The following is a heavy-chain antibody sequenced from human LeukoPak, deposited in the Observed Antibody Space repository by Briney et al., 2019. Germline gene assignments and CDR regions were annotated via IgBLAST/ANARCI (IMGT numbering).Heavy chain of an antibody. V-gene: IGHV4-59*01. D-gene: IGHD3-3*01. CDR1: GGSITGYY. CDR3: ARGVSGNYDFWSGYYQTLGQLDY. J-gene: IGHJ4*02. CDR2: IYYSGST. Sequence: PSETLSLTCTVSGGSITGYYWSWIRQPPGKGLEWIGYIYYSGSTNHNPSLKSRVTISVDTSKNQFSLKLSSVTAADTAVYYCARGVSGNYDFWSGYYQTLGQLDYWGQGTLVTVSS.